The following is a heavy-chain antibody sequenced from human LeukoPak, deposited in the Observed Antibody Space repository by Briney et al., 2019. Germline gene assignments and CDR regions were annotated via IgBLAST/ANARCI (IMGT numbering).Heavy chain of an antibody. CDR3: ARAPENYYDSSGYLLPFGDP. J-gene: IGHJ5*02. Sequence: ASVKVSCKASGYTFTSYAMHWVRQAPGQRLEWMGWINAGNGNTKYSQKFQGRVTITRDTSASTAYMELSSLRSEDTAVYYCARAPENYYDSSGYLLPFGDPWGQGTLVTVSS. CDR1: GYTFTSYA. D-gene: IGHD3-22*01. V-gene: IGHV1-3*01. CDR2: INAGNGNT.